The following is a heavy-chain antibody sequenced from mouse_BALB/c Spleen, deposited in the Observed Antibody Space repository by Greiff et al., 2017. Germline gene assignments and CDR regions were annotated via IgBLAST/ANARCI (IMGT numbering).Heavy chain of an antibody. Sequence: VQLQQSGAELVKPGASVKLSCKASGYTFTSYYMYWVKQRPGQGLEWIGEINPSNGGTNFNEKFKDKATLTADKSSSTAYMQLSSLTSEDSAVYYCARGTTATDFDYWGQGTTLTVSS. D-gene: IGHD1-2*01. J-gene: IGHJ2*01. CDR3: ARGTTATDFDY. CDR1: GYTFTSYY. V-gene: IGHV1S81*02. CDR2: INPSNGGT.